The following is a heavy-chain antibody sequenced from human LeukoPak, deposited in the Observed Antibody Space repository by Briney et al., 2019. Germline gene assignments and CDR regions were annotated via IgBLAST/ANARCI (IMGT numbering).Heavy chain of an antibody. V-gene: IGHV3-21*01. J-gene: IGHJ4*02. CDR2: ISSSSSYI. Sequence: GGSLRLSCAASGFTFSSYAMSWVRQAPGKGLEWVSSISSSSSYIYYADSVKGRFTISRDNAKNSLYLQMISLRAEDTAVYYCAKPTRGSGGSFLIDFWGQGTLVTVSS. D-gene: IGHD2-15*01. CDR3: AKPTRGSGGSFLIDF. CDR1: GFTFSSYA.